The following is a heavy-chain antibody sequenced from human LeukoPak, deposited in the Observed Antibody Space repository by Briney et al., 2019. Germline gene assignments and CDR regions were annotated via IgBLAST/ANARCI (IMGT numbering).Heavy chain of an antibody. D-gene: IGHD3-3*01. CDR3: ARRNYDFWSGYSTRGIYYYGMDV. Sequence: GASVKVSCKASGYTFTSYDINWVRQATGQGLEWMGWMNPNSGNTGYAQKFQGRVTMTRNTSISTAYMELSSLRSEDTAVYYCARRNYDFWSGYSTRGIYYYGMDVWGQGTTVTVSS. V-gene: IGHV1-8*01. CDR2: MNPNSGNT. J-gene: IGHJ6*02. CDR1: GYTFTSYD.